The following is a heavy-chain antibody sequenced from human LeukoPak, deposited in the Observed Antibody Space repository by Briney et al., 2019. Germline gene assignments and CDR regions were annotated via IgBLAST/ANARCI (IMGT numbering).Heavy chain of an antibody. CDR3: AELGITMIGGV. V-gene: IGHV3-23*01. CDR1: SFTFSSYV. CDR2: VSTTGGST. Sequence: GGSLRLSCGASSFTFSSYVMSWVRQAPGKGLEWVSTVSTTGGSTYYADSVKGRFTISRDNSKDTLYLQMNSLRAEDTAVYYCAELGITMIGGVWGKGTTVTISS. J-gene: IGHJ6*04. D-gene: IGHD3-10*02.